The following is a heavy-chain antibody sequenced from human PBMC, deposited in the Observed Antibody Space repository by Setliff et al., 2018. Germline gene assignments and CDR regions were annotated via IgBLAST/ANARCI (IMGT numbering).Heavy chain of an antibody. Sequence: SETLSLTCTVSGGSIGSGSYYWGWIRQPPGKGLEWIGSIYHSGSTYYNPSLKSRVTISVDTSKNQFSLKLSSVTAADTAVYYCARQPEGGYYDSSGYYGMAPYYFDYWGQGTLVTVSS. CDR1: GGSIGSGSYY. J-gene: IGHJ4*02. D-gene: IGHD3-22*01. V-gene: IGHV4-39*01. CDR3: ARQPEGGYYDSSGYYGMAPYYFDY. CDR2: IYHSGST.